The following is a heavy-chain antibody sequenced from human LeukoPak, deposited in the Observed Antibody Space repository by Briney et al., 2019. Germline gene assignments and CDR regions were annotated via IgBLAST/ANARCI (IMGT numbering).Heavy chain of an antibody. CDR2: FCSGGYT. D-gene: IGHD3-10*01. J-gene: IGHJ6*03. CDR1: GFTVSSNY. Sequence: GGSLRLSCAASGFTVSSNYMSWIRQAPGKGLEWVSIFCSGGYTYYADSVKGRFTISRDNSKNTLYLQMSSLRAEDTAVYYCARGEYYYYYYMDVWGRGTTAIVSS. V-gene: IGHV3-66*02. CDR3: ARGEYYYYYYMDV.